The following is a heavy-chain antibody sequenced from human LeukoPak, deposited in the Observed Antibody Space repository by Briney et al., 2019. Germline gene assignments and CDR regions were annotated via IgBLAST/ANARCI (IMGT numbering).Heavy chain of an antibody. CDR3: ARLVTLPKYDAFDI. CDR2: ISSSGSTI. D-gene: IGHD2-21*02. J-gene: IGHJ3*02. Sequence: PGGSLRLSCAASGFTFSDYYMSWIRQAPGKGLEWVSYISSSGSTIYYADSVKGRFTISRDNAKSSLYLQMNSLRAEDTAVYYCARLVTLPKYDAFDIWGQGTMVTVSS. V-gene: IGHV3-11*01. CDR1: GFTFSDYY.